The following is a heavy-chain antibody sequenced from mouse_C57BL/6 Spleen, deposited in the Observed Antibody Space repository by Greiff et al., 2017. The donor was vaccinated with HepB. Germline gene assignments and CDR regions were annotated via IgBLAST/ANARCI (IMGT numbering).Heavy chain of an antibody. J-gene: IGHJ1*03. CDR1: GYTFTSYW. CDR3: TRVYYGSTSTGYFDV. CDR2: INPSSGDT. V-gene: IGHV1-7*01. Sequence: VQLQQSGAELAKPGASVKLSCKASGYTFTSYWMHWVNQRPGQGLEWIGYINPSSGDTKYNQKFKDKATLTADKSSSTAYMQLSSLTYEDSAVYYCTRVYYGSTSTGYFDVWGTGTTVTVSS. D-gene: IGHD1-1*01.